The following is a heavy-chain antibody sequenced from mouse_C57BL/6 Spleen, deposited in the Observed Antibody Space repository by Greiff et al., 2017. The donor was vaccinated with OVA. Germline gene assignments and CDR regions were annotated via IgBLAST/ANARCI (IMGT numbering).Heavy chain of an antibody. D-gene: IGHD1-1*01. Sequence: EVKLVESGGGLVKPGGSLKLSCAASGFTFSDYGMHWVRQAPEKGLEWVAYISSGSSTIYYADTVKGRFTISRDNAKNTLFLQMTSLRSEDTAMYYCARPANYGSSPEFAYWGQGTLVTVSA. CDR2: ISSGSSTI. J-gene: IGHJ3*01. CDR1: GFTFSDYG. CDR3: ARPANYGSSPEFAY. V-gene: IGHV5-17*01.